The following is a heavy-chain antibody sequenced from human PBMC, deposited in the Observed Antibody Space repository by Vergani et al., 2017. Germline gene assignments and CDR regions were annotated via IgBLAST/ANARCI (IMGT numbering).Heavy chain of an antibody. CDR2: IWYDGSNK. CDR3: ARDYRVGATGGYFDY. J-gene: IGHJ4*02. D-gene: IGHD1-26*01. V-gene: IGHV3-33*01. CDR1: GFTFSSYG. Sequence: QVQLVESGGGVVQPGRSLRLSCAASGFTFSSYGMHWVRQAPGKGLEWVAVIWYDGSNKYYADSVKGRFTISRDNSKNTLYLQMNSLRAEDTAVYYCARDYRVGATGGYFDYWGQGTLVTVSS.